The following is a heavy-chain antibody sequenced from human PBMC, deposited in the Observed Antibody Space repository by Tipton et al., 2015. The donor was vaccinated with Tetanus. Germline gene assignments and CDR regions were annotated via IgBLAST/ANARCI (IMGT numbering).Heavy chain of an antibody. Sequence: LRLSCTVSGGSVSRSFWGWIRQAPGKGLEWIAYIFHSGSTNYSPSLKSRVAISMDTSKNQISLKLSSVTAADTAVYYCARRSYCSSSRCFDAFDLWGQGTMVTVSS. CDR1: GGSVSRSF. CDR3: ARRSYCSSSRCFDAFDL. CDR2: IFHSGST. V-gene: IGHV4-59*02. D-gene: IGHD2-2*01. J-gene: IGHJ3*01.